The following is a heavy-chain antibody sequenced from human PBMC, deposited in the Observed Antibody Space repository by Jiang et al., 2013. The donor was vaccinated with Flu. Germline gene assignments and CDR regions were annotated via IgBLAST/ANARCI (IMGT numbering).Heavy chain of an antibody. CDR1: GFSLSTSGVG. J-gene: IGHJ5*02. CDR2: IYWDDDK. V-gene: IGHV2-5*02. CDR3: AHRGPIVVVGGAGFDP. Sequence: KPTQTLTLTCTFSGFSLSTSGVGVGWIRQPPGKALEWLALIYWDDDKRYSPSLKSRLTITKDTSKNQVVLTMTNMDPVDTATYYCAHRGPIVVVGGAGFDPWGQGTLVTVSS. D-gene: IGHD3-22*01.